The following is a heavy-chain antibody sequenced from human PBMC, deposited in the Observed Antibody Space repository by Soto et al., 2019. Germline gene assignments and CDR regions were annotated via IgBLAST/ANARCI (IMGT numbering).Heavy chain of an antibody. CDR1: GFTFSSYW. CDR2: IKQDGSEM. D-gene: IGHD6-19*01. Sequence: GGSLRLSCAVSGFTFSSYWMSWVRQAPGKGLEWVANIKQDGSEMAYVDSVKGRFSISRDNPKNSLYLQMDSLRAEDTAVYYCARGVAVGGFYFNYWGQGTLVTVSS. V-gene: IGHV3-7*01. J-gene: IGHJ4*02. CDR3: ARGVAVGGFYFNY.